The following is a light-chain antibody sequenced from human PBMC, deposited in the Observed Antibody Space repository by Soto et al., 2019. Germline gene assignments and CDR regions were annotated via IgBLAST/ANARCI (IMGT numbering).Light chain of an antibody. CDR2: HAY. V-gene: IGKV3-20*01. CDR3: QQDGSSIT. CDR1: QTVNSSY. J-gene: IGKJ4*01. Sequence: EIVLTQSPGTLSLSPGERATLSCRASQTVNSSYLAWYQRKPGQAPRLLIYHAYSRATGIPDRFSGSGSWADFTLTISRLEPEDFAVYYCQQDGSSITFGGGTKVEIK.